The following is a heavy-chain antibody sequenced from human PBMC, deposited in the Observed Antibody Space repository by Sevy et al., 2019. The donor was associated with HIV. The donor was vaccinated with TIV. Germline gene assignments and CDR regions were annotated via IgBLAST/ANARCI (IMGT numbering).Heavy chain of an antibody. Sequence: GGSLTLSCAASGFTFSSYAMNWVRQAPGKGLEWVSSITSSRTTIYYADSVKGRFTISRDKAKASVYLQMNSLRDEDTAVYYCARGIASAVLDYWGQGTLVTVS. D-gene: IGHD6-13*01. J-gene: IGHJ4*02. CDR1: GFTFSSYA. V-gene: IGHV3-48*02. CDR2: ITSSRTTI. CDR3: ARGIASAVLDY.